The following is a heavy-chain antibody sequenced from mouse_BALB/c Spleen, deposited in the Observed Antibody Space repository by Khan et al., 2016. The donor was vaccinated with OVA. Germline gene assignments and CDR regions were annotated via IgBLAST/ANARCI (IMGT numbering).Heavy chain of an antibody. CDR1: GFSLSNYG. CDR3: ARAFYNGAWFAY. J-gene: IGHJ3*01. D-gene: IGHD1-3*01. CDR2: IWAGGST. Sequence: QVQLKESGPGLVAPSQTLSITCTVSGFSLSNYGVHWFRQPPGKGLEWLGVIWAGGSTNHNSALMSRLSFSKDDSKSQVFLKMNSLQTDDTAMYYCARAFYNGAWFAYWGQGTLVTVSA. V-gene: IGHV2-9*02.